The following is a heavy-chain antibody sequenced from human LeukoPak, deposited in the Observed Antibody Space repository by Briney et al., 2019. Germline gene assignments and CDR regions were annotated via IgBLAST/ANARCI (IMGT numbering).Heavy chain of an antibody. D-gene: IGHD3-3*01. Sequence: GGSLRLSCAASGFTFSSYWMSWVRQAPGKGLEWVANIKQDGSEKYYVDSVKGRFTISRDNAKNSLYLQMNSLRAEDTAVYYCARVGLRFLEWLTTPYYYMDVWGKGTTVTVSS. CDR1: GFTFSSYW. V-gene: IGHV3-7*01. CDR3: ARVGLRFLEWLTTPYYYMDV. CDR2: IKQDGSEK. J-gene: IGHJ6*03.